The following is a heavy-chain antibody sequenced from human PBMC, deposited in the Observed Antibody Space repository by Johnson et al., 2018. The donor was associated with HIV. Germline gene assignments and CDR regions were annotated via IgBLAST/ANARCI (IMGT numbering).Heavy chain of an antibody. V-gene: IGHV3-13*01. J-gene: IGHJ3*02. D-gene: IGHD4-23*01. CDR3: AKRATVVSGSPSDAFDI. CDR1: GFTFSSYD. CDR2: IGTAGDT. Sequence: MLLVESGGGGVQPGRSLRLSCTASGFTFSSYDMHWVRQATGKGLEWVSAIGTAGDTYYPGSVKGRFTISRDNSKNTLNVQMHSLRVDDTAVYYCAKRATVVSGSPSDAFDIWGQGTMVTVSS.